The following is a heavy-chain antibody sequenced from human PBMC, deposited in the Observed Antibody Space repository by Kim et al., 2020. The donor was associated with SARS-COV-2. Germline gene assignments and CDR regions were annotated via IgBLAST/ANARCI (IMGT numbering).Heavy chain of an antibody. Sequence: ASVKVSCKASGYTFSKYDINWVRQAPGQGLEWMGWMAPRNGHSLSAQKFQGRITMTRDTSIDTAYLELNNLRSEDTAVYFCAVAAGAHAYSWFEPWGQGTLVTVSS. CDR1: GYTFSKYD. V-gene: IGHV1-8*01. CDR2: MAPRNGHS. D-gene: IGHD6-13*01. CDR3: AVAAGAHAYSWFEP. J-gene: IGHJ5*02.